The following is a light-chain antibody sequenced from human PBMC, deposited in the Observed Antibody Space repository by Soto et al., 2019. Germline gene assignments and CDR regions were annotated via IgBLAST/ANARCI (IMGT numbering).Light chain of an antibody. CDR1: QTVIKNY. J-gene: IGKJ2*01. V-gene: IGKV3-20*01. CDR2: GAS. Sequence: DSVLTQSPGALSFSPWERATLSGRASQTVIKNYLAWYQRKPGQAPRLLIYGASNRATGIPDRFSGGGSGTDFTLTISRLEAEDSALYYCQKYETSPYTFGQGTKVDIK. CDR3: QKYETSPYT.